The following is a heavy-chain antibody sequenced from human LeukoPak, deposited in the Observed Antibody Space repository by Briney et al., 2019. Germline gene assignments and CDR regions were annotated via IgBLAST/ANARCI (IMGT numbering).Heavy chain of an antibody. CDR3: AGYGNYWDWYFDL. Sequence: SETLSLTCTVSGGSIGSYYWSWIWQPPGKGLEWIGYIHYSGSTNHNPSLKSRVTISIDTSKNQISLRLTSVTAADTAVYYCAGYGNYWDWYFDLWGRGTLVTVSS. CDR2: IHYSGST. J-gene: IGHJ2*01. D-gene: IGHD4-11*01. V-gene: IGHV4-59*01. CDR1: GGSIGSYY.